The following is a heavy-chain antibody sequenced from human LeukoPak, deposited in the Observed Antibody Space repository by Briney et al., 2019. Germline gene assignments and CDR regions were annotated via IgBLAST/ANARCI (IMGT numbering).Heavy chain of an antibody. J-gene: IGHJ3*02. D-gene: IGHD3-16*01. CDR2: VYYSGST. CDR3: ARVLDLSKRGLDAFDI. Sequence: PETLSLTCTVSGGSISSYFWSWIRQPPRKGLEWIGYVYYSGSTNYNPSLKSRVTISVDTSKKQFSLKLSSATAADTAVYYCARVLDLSKRGLDAFDIWGQGTMVTVSS. CDR1: GGSISSYF. V-gene: IGHV4-59*01.